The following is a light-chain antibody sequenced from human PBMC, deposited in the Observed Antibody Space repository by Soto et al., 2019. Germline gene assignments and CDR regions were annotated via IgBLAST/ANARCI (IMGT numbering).Light chain of an antibody. CDR2: GAS. Sequence: EIVMTQSPATLSVSPGDRVTLSCRASESVGNNLAWYQQKPGQAPRLLIYGASVTAAGVPARFSGSGSGTEFTLTISSLQSEDFAVYFCLQFDYWPPGYTFGQGTMLEIK. V-gene: IGKV3-15*01. CDR3: LQFDYWPPGYT. CDR1: ESVGNN. J-gene: IGKJ2*01.